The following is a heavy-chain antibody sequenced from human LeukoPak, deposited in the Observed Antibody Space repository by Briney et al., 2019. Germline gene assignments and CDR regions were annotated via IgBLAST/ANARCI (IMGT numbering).Heavy chain of an antibody. CDR2: IYYSGST. J-gene: IGHJ4*02. CDR1: GGSISSSSYY. Sequence: PSETLSLTCTVSGGSISSSSYYWGWIRQPPGKGLEWIGSIYYSGSTYYNPSLKSRVTISVDTSKNQFSLKLSSVTAADTAVYYCARVKDGYNRFDYWGQGTLVTVSS. V-gene: IGHV4-39*07. D-gene: IGHD5-24*01. CDR3: ARVKDGYNRFDY.